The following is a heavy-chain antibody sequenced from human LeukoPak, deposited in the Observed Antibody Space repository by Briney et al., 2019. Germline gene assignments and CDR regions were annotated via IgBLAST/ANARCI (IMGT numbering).Heavy chain of an antibody. CDR2: ISAYNGNT. CDR3: ARVAKIYGDQFFDY. J-gene: IGHJ4*02. Sequence: GASVKVSCKASGYTFTSYGISWVRQAPGQGLEWMGWISAYNGNTNYAQKLQGRVTMTTDTSTSTAYMELRSLRSDDTAVYYCARVAKIYGDQFFDYWGQGTLVTVSS. CDR1: GYTFTSYG. V-gene: IGHV1-18*01. D-gene: IGHD4-17*01.